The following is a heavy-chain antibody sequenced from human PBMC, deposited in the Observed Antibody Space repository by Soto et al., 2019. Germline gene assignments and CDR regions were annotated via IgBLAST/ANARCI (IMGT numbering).Heavy chain of an antibody. D-gene: IGHD7-27*01. CDR2: VYYSGST. CDR3: ARRWGRTFGY. V-gene: IGHV4-59*08. CDR1: GGSISSYY. Sequence: SETLSLTCTVSGGSISSYYSSWIRQPPGKGLEWIGYVYYSGSTSYNPSLKSRVTISVDTSKNQFSLKLSSVTAADTAVYYCARRWGRTFGYWGQGTLVTVSS. J-gene: IGHJ4*02.